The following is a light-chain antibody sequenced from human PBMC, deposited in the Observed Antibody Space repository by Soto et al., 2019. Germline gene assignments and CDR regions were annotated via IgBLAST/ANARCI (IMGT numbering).Light chain of an antibody. CDR2: DAS. CDR3: HQRQSWPRT. CDR1: GSVSSH. Sequence: EIVMTQSPATLSVSPVQRATLPCRASGSVSSHLAWYQQKPGQAPRLLIYDASNRATGVPARFSGSGSGTDFTLTISDVQPEDFALYYCHQRQSWPRTFGQGTKVDI. V-gene: IGKV3-11*01. J-gene: IGKJ1*01.